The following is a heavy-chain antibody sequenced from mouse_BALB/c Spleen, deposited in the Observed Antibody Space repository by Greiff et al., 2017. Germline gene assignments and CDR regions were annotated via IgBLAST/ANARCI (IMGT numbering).Heavy chain of an antibody. CDR1: GFTFSSYA. V-gene: IGHV5-9-3*01. CDR2: ISSGGSYT. J-gene: IGHJ4*01. CDR3: ARPAMDY. Sequence: EVQGVESGGGLVKPGGSLKLSCAASGFTFSSYAMSWVRQTPEKRLEWVATISSGGSYTYYPDSVKGRFTISRDNAKNTLYLQMSSLRSEDTAMYYCARPAMDYWGQGTSVTVSS.